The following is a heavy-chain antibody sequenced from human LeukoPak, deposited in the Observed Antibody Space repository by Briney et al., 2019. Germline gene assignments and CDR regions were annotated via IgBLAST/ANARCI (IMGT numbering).Heavy chain of an antibody. CDR3: ARPSGSYQRVGYYFDY. CDR1: GGTFSSYA. D-gene: IGHD1-26*01. Sequence: SVKVSCKASGGTFSSYAISWVRQAPGQGLEWMGGIIPIFGTANYAQKFQGRVTITADESTSTAYMELSSLRSEDTAVYYCARPSGSYQRVGYYFDYWGQGTLVTVSS. CDR2: IIPIFGTA. V-gene: IGHV1-69*13. J-gene: IGHJ4*02.